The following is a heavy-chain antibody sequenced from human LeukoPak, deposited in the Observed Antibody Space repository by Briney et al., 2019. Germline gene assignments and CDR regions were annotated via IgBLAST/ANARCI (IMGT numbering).Heavy chain of an antibody. Sequence: GGSLGLSCAASGFTVSSNYMSWVRQAPGKGLEWVSVIYSGGGTYYADSVKGRFTISRDNSKNTLYLQMNSLRAEDTAVYYCARVPYDSSGYGVFDYWGQGTLVTVSS. J-gene: IGHJ4*02. CDR3: ARVPYDSSGYGVFDY. D-gene: IGHD3-22*01. CDR2: IYSGGGT. V-gene: IGHV3-66*01. CDR1: GFTVSSNY.